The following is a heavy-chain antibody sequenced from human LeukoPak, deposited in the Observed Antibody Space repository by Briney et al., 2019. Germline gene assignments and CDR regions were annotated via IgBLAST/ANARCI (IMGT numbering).Heavy chain of an antibody. CDR3: AKDRETHCSSTSCYVMDV. Sequence: GGSLRLSCAASRFTFSSYSMNWVRQAPGKGLEWVSSISSSSSYIYYADSVKGRFTISRDNAKNSLYLQMNSLRAEDTALYYCAKDRETHCSSTSCYVMDVWGKGTTVTISS. D-gene: IGHD2-2*01. CDR1: RFTFSSYS. V-gene: IGHV3-21*04. J-gene: IGHJ6*03. CDR2: ISSSSSYI.